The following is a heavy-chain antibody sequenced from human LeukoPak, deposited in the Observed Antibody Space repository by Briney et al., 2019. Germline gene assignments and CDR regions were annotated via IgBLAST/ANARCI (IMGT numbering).Heavy chain of an antibody. CDR2: ISGSGGST. CDR1: GFTFSSYA. J-gene: IGHJ4*02. CDR3: AKVPGYYYDSLTYYFDY. V-gene: IGHV3-23*01. D-gene: IGHD3-22*01. Sequence: GGSLRLSCAASGFTFSSYAMSWVRQAPGKGLEWVSAISGSGGSTYYADSVKGRFTISRDNSKNTLYLQMNSLRAEDTAVYYCAKVPGYYYDSLTYYFDYWGQGTLVTVSS.